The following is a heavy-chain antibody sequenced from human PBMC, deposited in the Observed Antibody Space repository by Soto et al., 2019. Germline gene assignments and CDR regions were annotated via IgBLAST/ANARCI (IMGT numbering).Heavy chain of an antibody. Sequence: QVQLQESGPGLVKPSQTLSLTCTVSGGSISSGGYYWSWIRQHPGKGLECIGYIYYSGSTDYNPSLKSRVTISVDTSKNQFSLKLISVTAADTAVYSCARCEETTRLAFDIWCQETMATVSS. D-gene: IGHD2-2*01. J-gene: IGHJ3*02. CDR3: ARCEETTRLAFDI. CDR2: IYYSGST. V-gene: IGHV4-31*03. CDR1: GGSISSGGYY.